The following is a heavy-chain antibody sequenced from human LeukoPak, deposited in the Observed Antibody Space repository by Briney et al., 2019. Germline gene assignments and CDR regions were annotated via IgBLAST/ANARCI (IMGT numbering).Heavy chain of an antibody. CDR2: IYYSGST. Sequence: SETLSLTCTVSGGSISSSSYYWGWIRQPPRKGLEWIGSIYYSGSTYYNPSLKSRVTISVDTSKNQFSLKLSSVTAADTAVYYCARQKYGDYNNWFDPWGQGTLVTVSS. CDR3: ARQKYGDYNNWFDP. V-gene: IGHV4-39*01. J-gene: IGHJ5*02. D-gene: IGHD3-9*01. CDR1: GGSISSSSYY.